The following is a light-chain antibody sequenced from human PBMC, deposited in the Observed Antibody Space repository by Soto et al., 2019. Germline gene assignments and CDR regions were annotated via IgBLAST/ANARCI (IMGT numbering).Light chain of an antibody. Sequence: QSALTQPRSVSGSPGQSVTISCTGTSSDVGGYNYVSWYQQHPGKAPKLMIYDVSKRPSGVPDRFSGSKSGNTASLTISGLQAEDEADYYCCSYPASLYVFGPGTNLTVL. CDR2: DVS. V-gene: IGLV2-11*01. J-gene: IGLJ1*01. CDR1: SSDVGGYNY. CDR3: CSYPASLYV.